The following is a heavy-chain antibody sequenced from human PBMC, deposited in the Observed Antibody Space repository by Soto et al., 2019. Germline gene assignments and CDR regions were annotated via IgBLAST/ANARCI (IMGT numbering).Heavy chain of an antibody. CDR3: ARENMKVEYCGTTSCPFDL. D-gene: IGHD2-2*01. CDR1: GFDFSDYY. CDR2: ISSSGATI. J-gene: IGHJ4*02. V-gene: IGHV3-11*01. Sequence: QVQLVESGGGLVTPGGSQRLSCAASGFDFSDYYMSWIRQVPGKGPEWLSKISSSGATIYYVYSVKGRFTVSRNNAQNSRFLQKNSLRAEDTAVYVCARENMKVEYCGTTSCPFDLWGQGSLGTVSS.